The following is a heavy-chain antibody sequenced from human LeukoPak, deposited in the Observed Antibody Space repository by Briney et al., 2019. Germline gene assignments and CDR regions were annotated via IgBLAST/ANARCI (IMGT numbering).Heavy chain of an antibody. V-gene: IGHV4-59*01. CDR1: GGSISSYY. CDR2: IYYSGST. CDR3: ARGGTWFPFDY. Sequence: ASETLSLTCTVSGGSISSYYWSWIRQPPGKGLEWIGYIYYSGSTNYNPSLKSRVTISVDTSKNQFSLKLSSVTAADTAVYYCARGGTWFPFDYWGQGTLVTVSS. J-gene: IGHJ4*02. D-gene: IGHD3-22*01.